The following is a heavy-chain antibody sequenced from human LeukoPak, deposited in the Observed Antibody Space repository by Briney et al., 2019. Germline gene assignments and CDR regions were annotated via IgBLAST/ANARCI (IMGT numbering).Heavy chain of an antibody. V-gene: IGHV4-34*01. J-gene: IGHJ4*02. CDR1: GGSFSGYY. CDR2: INHSGST. CDR3: ARGGFGVAIHI. Sequence: PSETLSLTCAVYGGSFSGYYWSWIRQPPGKGLEWIGEINHSGSTNYNPSLKSRVTISVDTSKNQFSLKLSSVTAADTAVYYCARGGFGVAIHIWGQGTLVTVSS. D-gene: IGHD3-3*01.